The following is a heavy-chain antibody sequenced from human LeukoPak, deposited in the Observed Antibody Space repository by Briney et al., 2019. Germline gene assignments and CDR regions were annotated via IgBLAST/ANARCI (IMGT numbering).Heavy chain of an antibody. CDR1: GGSISSYY. CDR3: ARRDRDRITIFGVVTAFDY. Sequence: SETLSLTCTVSGGSISSYYWSWIRQPAGKGLEWIGRIYTSGSTNYNPSLKSRVTMSVDTSKNQFSLKLSSVTAADTAVYYCARRDRDRITIFGVVTAFDYWGQGTLVTVSS. J-gene: IGHJ4*02. V-gene: IGHV4-4*07. D-gene: IGHD3-3*01. CDR2: IYTSGST.